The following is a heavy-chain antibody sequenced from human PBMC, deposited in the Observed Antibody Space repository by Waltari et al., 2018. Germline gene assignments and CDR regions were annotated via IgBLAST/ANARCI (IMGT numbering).Heavy chain of an antibody. D-gene: IGHD1-26*01. J-gene: IGHJ2*01. V-gene: IGHV3-33*01. CDR2: IWYDGSNK. Sequence: QVQLVESGGGVVQPGRSLRLSCGASGFTFSIYGMHWVRQAPGKGLEWVAGIWYDGSNKYYADSVKGRFTISRDSSKNTLYLQTNSLRAEDTAVYYCARDARPPYSGSYLLNWYFDLWGRGTLVTVSS. CDR3: ARDARPPYSGSYLLNWYFDL. CDR1: GFTFSIYG.